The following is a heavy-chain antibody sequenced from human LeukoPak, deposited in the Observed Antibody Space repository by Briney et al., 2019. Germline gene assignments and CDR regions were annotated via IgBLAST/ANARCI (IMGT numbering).Heavy chain of an antibody. CDR1: GYSFTSFW. V-gene: IGHV5-51*01. CDR3: ARLQCSYSSGPLDS. J-gene: IGHJ4*02. CDR2: IYPDDSDT. D-gene: IGHD3-22*01. Sequence: GESLKIFCKGFGYSFTSFWIGWVRQMSGKGVEVMVIIYPDDSDTRYSPSFQGQVTISADKSISTAYQQWGSLKASDTAMYYCARLQCSYSSGPLDSWGQGTPVTVSS.